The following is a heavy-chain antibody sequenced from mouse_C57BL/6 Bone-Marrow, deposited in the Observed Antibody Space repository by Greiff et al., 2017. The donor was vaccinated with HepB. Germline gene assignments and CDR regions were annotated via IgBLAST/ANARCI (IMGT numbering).Heavy chain of an antibody. CDR2: IYPRSGNT. V-gene: IGHV1-81*01. CDR1: GYTFTSYG. J-gene: IGHJ3*01. CDR3: ANPRIYYYGGFAY. D-gene: IGHD1-1*01. Sequence: VKLMESGAELARPGASVKLSCKASGYTFTSYGISWVKQRTGQGLEWIGEIYPRSGNTYYNEKFKGKATLTADKSSSTAYMELRSLTSEDSAVYFCANPRIYYYGGFAYWGQGTLVTVSA.